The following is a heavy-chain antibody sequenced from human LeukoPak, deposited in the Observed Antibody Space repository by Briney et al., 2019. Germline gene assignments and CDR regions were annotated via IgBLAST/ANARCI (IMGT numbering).Heavy chain of an antibody. Sequence: SETLSLTCAVYGGSFSGYYWSWIRQPPGKGLEWIGEINHSGSTNYNPSLKSRVTISVDTSKNQFSLKLSSVTAADTAVYYCARDGAGSSWYYYYYYYMDVWGKGTTVTVSS. CDR2: INHSGST. D-gene: IGHD6-13*01. J-gene: IGHJ6*03. CDR3: ARDGAGSSWYYYYYYYMDV. V-gene: IGHV4-34*01. CDR1: GGSFSGYY.